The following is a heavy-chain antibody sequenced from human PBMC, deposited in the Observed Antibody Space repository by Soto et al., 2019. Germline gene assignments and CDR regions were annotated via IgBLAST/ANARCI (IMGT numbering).Heavy chain of an antibody. J-gene: IGHJ6*02. Sequence: QVQLVQSGAEVKKPGASVKVSCKASGYTFTSYGISWVRQAPGQGLEWRGWISAYNGNTNYAQKLQGRVTMTTDTSTSTAYMELRSLRSEDAAVYYCARWRYCTNGVCYRVYYYGMEVWGQGTTVTVSS. CDR1: GYTFTSYG. D-gene: IGHD2-8*01. CDR3: ARWRYCTNGVCYRVYYYGMEV. V-gene: IGHV1-18*04. CDR2: ISAYNGNT.